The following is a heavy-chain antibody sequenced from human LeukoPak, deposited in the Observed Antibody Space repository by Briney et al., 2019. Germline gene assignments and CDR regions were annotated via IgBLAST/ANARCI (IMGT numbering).Heavy chain of an antibody. J-gene: IGHJ6*03. D-gene: IGHD3-22*01. V-gene: IGHV3-20*04. CDR3: ARLYYYDSRGRRGYYYMDV. CDR2: INWNGGST. Sequence: GGSLRLSCAASGFTFDDYGMSWVRQAPGKGLEWVSGINWNGGSTGYADSVKGRFTISRDNAKNSLYLQMNSLRAEDTALYYCARLYYYDSRGRRGYYYMDVWGKGTTVTVSS. CDR1: GFTFDDYG.